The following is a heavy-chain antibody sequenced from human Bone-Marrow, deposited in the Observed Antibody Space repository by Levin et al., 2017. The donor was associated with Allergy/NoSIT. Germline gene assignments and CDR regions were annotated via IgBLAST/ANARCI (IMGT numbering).Heavy chain of an antibody. CDR2: ISHDGLNL. V-gene: IGHV3-30*18. D-gene: IGHD3-16*01. CDR3: AKAGEAGRAVAYWFEN. Sequence: PGESLKISCAVSGLTFSRHGIHWVRQAPGKGLEWVSHISHDGLNLYYGDSVKGRFTISRDNSKNTVFLQMNSLRDEDTALYYCAKAGEAGRAVAYWFENWGRGTLVTVSS. CDR1: GLTFSRHG. J-gene: IGHJ5*02.